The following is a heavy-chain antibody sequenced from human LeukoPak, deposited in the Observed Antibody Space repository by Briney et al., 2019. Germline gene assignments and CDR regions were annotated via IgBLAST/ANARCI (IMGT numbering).Heavy chain of an antibody. CDR2: MNPNSGNT. D-gene: IGHD5-12*01. Sequence: ASVKVSCKPSGYTFSNYGINWVRPATGQGLEWMGWMNPNSGNTGYAQKFQGRVTMTRNTSISTAYMELSSLRSEDTAVYYCARGGYRGSHFDYWGQGTLVTVSS. CDR3: ARGGYRGSHFDY. V-gene: IGHV1-8*02. CDR1: GYTFSNYG. J-gene: IGHJ4*02.